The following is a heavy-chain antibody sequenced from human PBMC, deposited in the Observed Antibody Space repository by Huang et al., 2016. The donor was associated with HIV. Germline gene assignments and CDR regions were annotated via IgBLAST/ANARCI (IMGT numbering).Heavy chain of an antibody. D-gene: IGHD3-22*01. CDR2: IIPIVGTP. Sequence: QVQLVQSGAEVKKPGSSVKVSCKASGGTFTPYTITWVRQAPGQGLEWMGGIIPIVGTPNEARKFQGRVTITADESTSTAYMELSSLRSEDTAVYYCAREYYYDNSGYYFDYWGQGTLVTVSS. V-gene: IGHV1-69*13. CDR3: AREYYYDNSGYYFDY. J-gene: IGHJ4*02. CDR1: GGTFTPYT.